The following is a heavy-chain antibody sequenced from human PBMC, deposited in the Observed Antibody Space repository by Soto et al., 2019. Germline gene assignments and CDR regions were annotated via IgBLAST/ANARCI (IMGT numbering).Heavy chain of an antibody. D-gene: IGHD3-22*01. CDR2: ISSSSSYI. V-gene: IGHV3-21*05. J-gene: IGHJ6*02. Sequence: GGSLSLSCAASGFTFSSYSMNWVRQAPGKGLDWVSYISSSSSYIYYADSVKGRFTISRDNAKNSLYLQMNSLRAEDTAVYYCARYDSSGYYWPYYYYGMDVWGQGTTVTVSS. CDR3: ARYDSSGYYWPYYYYGMDV. CDR1: GFTFSSYS.